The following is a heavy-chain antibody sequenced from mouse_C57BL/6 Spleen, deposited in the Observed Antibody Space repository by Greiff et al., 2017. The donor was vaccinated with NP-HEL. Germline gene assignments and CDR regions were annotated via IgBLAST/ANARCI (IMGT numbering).Heavy chain of an antibody. CDR3: VRHRVLPWYFDV. CDR1: GFSFNTYA. CDR2: IRSKSNNYAT. V-gene: IGHV10-1*01. D-gene: IGHD1-1*01. J-gene: IGHJ1*03. Sequence: EVKVVESGGGLVQPKGSLKLSCAASGFSFNTYAMNWVRQAPGKGLEWVARIRSKSNNYATYYADSVKDRFTISRDDSESMLYLQMNNLKTEDTAMYYCVRHRVLPWYFDVWGTGTTVTVSS.